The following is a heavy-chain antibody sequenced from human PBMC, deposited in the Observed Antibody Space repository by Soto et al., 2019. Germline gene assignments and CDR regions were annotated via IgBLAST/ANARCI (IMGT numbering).Heavy chain of an antibody. J-gene: IGHJ4*02. D-gene: IGHD6-19*01. Sequence: EVQLVESGGGLVQPGGSLRLSCAASGFTVSSNYMSWVRQAPGKGLVWVSVIYRGGSTYYSDSVKGRFTISRHNSKNTLYLQMNSPRAEDTAVYYCAREGAGTDYWGQGTLVTVSS. CDR3: AREGAGTDY. CDR2: IYRGGST. CDR1: GFTVSSNY. V-gene: IGHV3-53*04.